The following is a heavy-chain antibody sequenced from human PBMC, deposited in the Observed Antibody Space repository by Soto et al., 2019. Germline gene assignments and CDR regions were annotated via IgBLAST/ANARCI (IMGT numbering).Heavy chain of an antibody. J-gene: IGHJ4*02. D-gene: IGHD3-10*01. Sequence: EVQLLESGGALVQPGGSLRLSCAASGFTFSGYAMTWVRQAPGKGLEWVSSTGGSGVATYYADSVTGRFTISRDNSKNTLYVQMDSLRAEDTAVYYCAKDSPFSGTGRLAFDYWGQGTLVTVSS. CDR3: AKDSPFSGTGRLAFDY. CDR2: TGGSGVAT. V-gene: IGHV3-23*01. CDR1: GFTFSGYA.